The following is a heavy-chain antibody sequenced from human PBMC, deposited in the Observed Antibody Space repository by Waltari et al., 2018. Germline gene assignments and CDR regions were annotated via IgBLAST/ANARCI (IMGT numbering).Heavy chain of an antibody. V-gene: IGHV4-38-2*01. D-gene: IGHD3-22*01. CDR3: ARRCDDSSGYYKYWYFDL. J-gene: IGHJ2*01. Sequence: QVQLQESGPGLVKPSETLSLTCAVSGYSISSGYYWGWLRQPPGKGLEWIGSIYHSGSTYYNPSLKSRVTISVDTSKNQFSLKLSSVTAADTAVYYCARRCDDSSGYYKYWYFDLWGRGTLVTVSS. CDR2: IYHSGST. CDR1: GYSISSGYY.